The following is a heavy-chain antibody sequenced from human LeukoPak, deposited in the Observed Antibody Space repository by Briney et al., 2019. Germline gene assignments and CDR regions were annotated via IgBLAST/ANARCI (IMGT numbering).Heavy chain of an antibody. Sequence: ASETLSLTCTVSGGSISNYYWSWIRQPPGKGLEWIGDIYYSGDTNYNPSLKSRVTISVDTSKNQFSLKLTSVTAADTAVYYCASSHPLGSNNDYYTPFDYWGQGALVIVSS. CDR1: GGSISNYY. D-gene: IGHD3-3*01. CDR2: IYYSGDT. V-gene: IGHV4-59*01. J-gene: IGHJ4*02. CDR3: ASSHPLGSNNDYYTPFDY.